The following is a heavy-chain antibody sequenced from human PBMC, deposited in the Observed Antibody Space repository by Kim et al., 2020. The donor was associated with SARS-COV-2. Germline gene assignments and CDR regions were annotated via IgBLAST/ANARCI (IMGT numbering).Heavy chain of an antibody. J-gene: IGHJ4*02. CDR3: ARGGYYDSSGYYYYFDY. V-gene: IGHV3-30*07. Sequence: DSVKDRFTISSDNSKNTLYLQMNSLRAEDTAVYYCARGGYYDSSGYYYYFDYWGQGTLVTVSS. D-gene: IGHD3-22*01.